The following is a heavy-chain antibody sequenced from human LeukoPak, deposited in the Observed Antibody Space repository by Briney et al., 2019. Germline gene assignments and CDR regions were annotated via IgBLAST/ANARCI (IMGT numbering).Heavy chain of an antibody. J-gene: IGHJ6*02. CDR2: TYYRTKWYN. Sequence: SQTLSLTCAISGDSVSSNSAAWNWIRQSPSRGLEWLGRTYYRTKWYNDYAVSVKSRITINPDTSKNQFSLQLNSVTPEDTAVYYCARWATGADYYYYGMDVWGQGTTVTVSS. CDR3: ARWATGADYYYYGMDV. V-gene: IGHV6-1*01. CDR1: GDSVSSNSAA. D-gene: IGHD7-27*01.